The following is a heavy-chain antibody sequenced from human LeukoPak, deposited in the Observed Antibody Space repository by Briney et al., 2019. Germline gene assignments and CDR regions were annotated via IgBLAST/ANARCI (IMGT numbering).Heavy chain of an antibody. D-gene: IGHD5-12*01. J-gene: IGHJ5*02. CDR3: VRTYDENPLGWFDP. CDR1: AFTFRTYS. V-gene: IGHV3-21*01. Sequence: GGSLRLSCVASAFTFRTYSMHWVRQAPGKGLEWVSSISGSTSYIYYADSVRGRFTISRDNSKNTLYLQMSSLRPDDTAVYYCVRTYDENPLGWFDPWGQGTLVTVSS. CDR2: ISGSTSYI.